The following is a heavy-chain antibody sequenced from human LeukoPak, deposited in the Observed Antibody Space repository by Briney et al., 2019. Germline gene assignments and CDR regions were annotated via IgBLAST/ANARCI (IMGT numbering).Heavy chain of an antibody. Sequence: GGSLRLSCAASGFTFSSYSMNWVRQAPGKGLASVSSISSSGTYVYYADSVKGRFTISRDNAKNSLSLQMNSLRADDAAVYYCARASSKQLAGYLPDGFDIWGQGTMVTVSS. V-gene: IGHV3-21*01. J-gene: IGHJ3*02. D-gene: IGHD3-9*01. CDR1: GFTFSSYS. CDR2: ISSSGTYV. CDR3: ARASSKQLAGYLPDGFDI.